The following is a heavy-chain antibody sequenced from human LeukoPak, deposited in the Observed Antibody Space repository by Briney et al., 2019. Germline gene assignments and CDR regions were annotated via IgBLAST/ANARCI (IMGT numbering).Heavy chain of an antibody. Sequence: GGSLRLSCAASGFTFRNYWMSWVRQAPGKGLEWVANIRQDGSEKNYVDSVKGRFTISRDDAKTSLYLQMNSLRAEDTALYYCARLSTVDFWSPFDYWGQGTLVTVSS. CDR1: GFTFRNYW. CDR3: ARLSTVDFWSPFDY. D-gene: IGHD3-3*01. CDR2: IRQDGSEK. V-gene: IGHV3-7*05. J-gene: IGHJ4*02.